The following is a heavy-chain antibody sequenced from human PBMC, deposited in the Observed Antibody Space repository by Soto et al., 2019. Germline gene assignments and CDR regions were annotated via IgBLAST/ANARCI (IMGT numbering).Heavy chain of an antibody. V-gene: IGHV1-2*04. CDR1: GYTFTGYY. Sequence: ASVKVSCKASGYTFTGYYMHWVRQAPGQGLEWMGWINPNSGGTNYAQKFQGWVTMTRDTSISTAYMELSRLRSDDTAVYYCAIRGPYSSSSTSYYYYGMDVWGQGTTVTVPS. CDR3: AIRGPYSSSSTSYYYYGMDV. J-gene: IGHJ6*02. D-gene: IGHD6-6*01. CDR2: INPNSGGT.